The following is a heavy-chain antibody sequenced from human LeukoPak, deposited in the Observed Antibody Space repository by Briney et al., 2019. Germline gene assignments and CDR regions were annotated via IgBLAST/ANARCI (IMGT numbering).Heavy chain of an antibody. V-gene: IGHV4-59*01. J-gene: IGHJ2*01. D-gene: IGHD6-19*01. Sequence: PSETLSLTCTVSGGSISSYYWSWIRQPPGKGLEWIGYIYNSGSTNYNPSLKSRVTISVDTSKNQFSLKLTSVTAADTAVYYCARLVSVYWYFDLWGRGTLVTVSS. CDR2: IYNSGST. CDR1: GGSISSYY. CDR3: ARLVSVYWYFDL.